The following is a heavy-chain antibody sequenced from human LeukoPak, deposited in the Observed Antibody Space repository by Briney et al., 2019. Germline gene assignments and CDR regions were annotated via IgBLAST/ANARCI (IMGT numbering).Heavy chain of an antibody. V-gene: IGHV4-38-2*02. J-gene: IGHJ4*02. CDR2: VCHSGNT. CDR1: GYSISTGYC. CDR3: ARDGGYCSGGSCYSDY. Sequence: SETLSLTCTVSGYSISTGYCWAWIRPPPGKGLGGIGSVCHSGNTYYKPSLKSRTTLSRDTSKNQFSLKLSSVTAADTAVYYCARDGGYCSGGSCYSDYWGQGTLVTVSS. D-gene: IGHD2-15*01.